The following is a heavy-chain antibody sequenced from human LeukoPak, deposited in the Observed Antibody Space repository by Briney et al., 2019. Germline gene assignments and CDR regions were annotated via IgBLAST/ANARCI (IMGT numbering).Heavy chain of an antibody. Sequence: PPGGSLRLSCAASGFTLSTYEINWVRQAPGKGLEWIAYISSSGTTIDYADSVKGRFTISRDNAKNSLYLQMNSLRAEDTAVYYCAREVGYSNWFDPWGQGTLVTVSS. J-gene: IGHJ5*02. V-gene: IGHV3-48*03. D-gene: IGHD5-18*01. CDR2: ISSSGTTI. CDR3: AREVGYSNWFDP. CDR1: GFTLSTYE.